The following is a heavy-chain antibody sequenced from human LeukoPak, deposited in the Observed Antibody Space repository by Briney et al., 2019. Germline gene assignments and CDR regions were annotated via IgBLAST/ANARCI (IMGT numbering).Heavy chain of an antibody. V-gene: IGHV3-48*01. CDR3: ARDRIKSGSYYFDY. J-gene: IGHJ4*02. D-gene: IGHD1-26*01. Sequence: GGSLRLSCAASGFTFSSYTMTWVRQAPGKGLEWVPSISGRSSTIYYADSVKGRFTISRDNAKNWMYLQMNSLRAEDTAVYYCARDRIKSGSYYFDYWGQGTLVTVSS. CDR1: GFTFSSYT. CDR2: ISGRSSTI.